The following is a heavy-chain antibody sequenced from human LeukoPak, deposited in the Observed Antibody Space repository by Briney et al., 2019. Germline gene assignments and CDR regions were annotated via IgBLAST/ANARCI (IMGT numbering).Heavy chain of an antibody. CDR1: GGSISSGGYY. Sequence: SQTLSLTCTVSGGSISSGGYYWSWIRQHPGKGLEWIGYIYYSGSTYYNPSLKSRVTISVDTSKNQFSLKLSSVTAADTAVYYCARERGTWGIAAAGTLDYWGQGTLVTVSS. CDR3: ARERGTWGIAAAGTLDY. CDR2: IYYSGST. J-gene: IGHJ4*02. D-gene: IGHD6-13*01. V-gene: IGHV4-31*03.